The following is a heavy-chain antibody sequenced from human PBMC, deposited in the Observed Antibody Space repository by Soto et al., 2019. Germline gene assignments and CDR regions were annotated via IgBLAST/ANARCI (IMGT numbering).Heavy chain of an antibody. CDR2: ISSSGSTI. Sequence: GGSLRVSGAAAGFTFSDYYMSWIRQAPGKGLEWVSYISSSGSTIYYADSVKGRFTISRDNAKNSLYLQMNSLRAEDTAVYYCARDRSRADYFDYWGQGTLVTVSS. CDR3: ARDRSRADYFDY. D-gene: IGHD6-13*01. V-gene: IGHV3-11*01. J-gene: IGHJ4*02. CDR1: GFTFSDYY.